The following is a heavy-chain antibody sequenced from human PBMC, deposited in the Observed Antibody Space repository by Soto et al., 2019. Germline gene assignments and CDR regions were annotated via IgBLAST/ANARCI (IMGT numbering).Heavy chain of an antibody. CDR2: INSDGSST. J-gene: IGHJ4*02. D-gene: IGHD5-12*01. CDR1: GFTFSSYW. V-gene: IGHV3-74*01. CDR3: ARESGYDPVCDY. Sequence: GGSLRLSCAASGFTFSSYWMHWVRQAPGKGLVWVSRINSDGSSTSYADSVKGRFTISRDNAKNTLYLQMNSLRAEDTAVYYCARESGYDPVCDYRGQGTLVTVSS.